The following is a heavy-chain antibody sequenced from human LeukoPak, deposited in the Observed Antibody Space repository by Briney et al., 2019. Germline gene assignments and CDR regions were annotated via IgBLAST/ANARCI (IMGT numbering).Heavy chain of an antibody. CDR1: GDSILSRTYY. CDR3: ARITMVRGVIITGTTGSYYFDY. CDR2: IYYSGST. J-gene: IGHJ4*02. V-gene: IGHV4-39*01. D-gene: IGHD3-10*01. Sequence: SETLSLTCTVSGDSILSRTYYWGWIRQPPGKGLEWIGSIYYSGSTYYNPSLKSRVTISVDTSKNQFSLKLSSVTAADTAVYYCARITMVRGVIITGTTGSYYFDYWGQGTLVTVSS.